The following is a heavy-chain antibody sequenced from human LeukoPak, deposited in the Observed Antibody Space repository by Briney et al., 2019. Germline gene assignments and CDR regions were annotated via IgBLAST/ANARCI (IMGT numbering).Heavy chain of an antibody. CDR1: GFTFSDYY. V-gene: IGHV3-23*01. CDR2: LGRTVEYK. D-gene: IGHD2-21*02. Sequence: GGSLRLSCAASGFTFSDYYMSWIRQAPGKGLEWVSGLGRTVEYKYYADSVKGRFTISRDNSNDLVFLQMNSLRAEDTAIYYCVKDRPRDTCKPMDAWGQGTTV. CDR3: VKDRPRDTCKPMDA. J-gene: IGHJ6*02.